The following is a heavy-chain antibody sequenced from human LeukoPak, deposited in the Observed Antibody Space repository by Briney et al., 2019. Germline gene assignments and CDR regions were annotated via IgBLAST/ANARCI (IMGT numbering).Heavy chain of an antibody. Sequence: PSETLSLTCAVYGGSFSGYYWSWIRQPPGKGLEWNGEINHSGSTNYNPSLKSRVTISVDTSKNQSSLKLSSVTAADTAVYYCARWDTAMANDYWGQGTLVTVSS. J-gene: IGHJ4*02. D-gene: IGHD5-18*01. CDR1: GGSFSGYY. V-gene: IGHV4-34*01. CDR2: INHSGST. CDR3: ARWDTAMANDY.